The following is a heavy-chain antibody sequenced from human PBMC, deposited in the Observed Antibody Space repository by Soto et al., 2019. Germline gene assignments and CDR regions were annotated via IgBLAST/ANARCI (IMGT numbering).Heavy chain of an antibody. V-gene: IGHV1-46*01. J-gene: IGHJ4*02. CDR2: INPSGGST. CDR1: GYTFTSYY. CDR3: AREAYDSSGYYYIGTYYFDY. Sequence: GASVKVSCKASGYTFTSYYMHWVRQAPGQGLEWMGIINPSGGSTSYAQKFQGRVTMTRDTSTSTVYMELSSLRSEDTAVYYCAREAYDSSGYYYIGTYYFDYWGQGTLVTDS. D-gene: IGHD3-22*01.